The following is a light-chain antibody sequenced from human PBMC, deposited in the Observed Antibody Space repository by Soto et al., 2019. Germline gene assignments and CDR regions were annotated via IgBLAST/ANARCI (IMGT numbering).Light chain of an antibody. CDR2: GDT. J-gene: IGLJ2*01. V-gene: IGLV1-40*01. Sequence: QSVLTQTPSVSGAPGQRFTISCTGSSSNIGAGYDVHWYQQLPGTAPKLLIYGDTNRPSGVPDRFSGSKSGSSASLAIAGLQAEDEGDYYCQSYDSTLSGHVVFGGGTTLTVL. CDR1: SSNIGAGYD. CDR3: QSYDSTLSGHVV.